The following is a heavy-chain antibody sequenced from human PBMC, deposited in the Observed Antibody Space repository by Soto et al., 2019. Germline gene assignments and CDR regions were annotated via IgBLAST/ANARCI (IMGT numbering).Heavy chain of an antibody. CDR2: IYYSGST. Sequence: SETLSLTCFVSGGSISGYYGSWVRQPPGKGLEWIGYIYYSGSTTYNSSLKGRVTMSVDTSKNQFSLELSSVTAADTAVYYCARRRYADWAFDYWGQRTLVTVSS. CDR3: ARRRYADWAFDY. D-gene: IGHD3-9*01. J-gene: IGHJ4*02. CDR1: GGSISGYY. V-gene: IGHV4-59*08.